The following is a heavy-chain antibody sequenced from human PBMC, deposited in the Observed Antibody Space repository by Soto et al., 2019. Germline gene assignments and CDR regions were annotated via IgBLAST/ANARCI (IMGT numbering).Heavy chain of an antibody. CDR3: ARAPQYCSSTSCPHYYYYYGIDV. J-gene: IGHJ6*02. CDR2: INPSGGST. V-gene: IGHV1-46*01. CDR1: GYTFTSYY. Sequence: ASVKVSCKASGYTFTSYYMHWVRQAPGQGLEWMGIINPSGGSTSYAQKFQGRVTMTRDTSTSTVYMELSSLRSEDTAVYYCARAPQYCSSTSCPHYYYYYGIDVWGQGTTVTVSS. D-gene: IGHD2-2*01.